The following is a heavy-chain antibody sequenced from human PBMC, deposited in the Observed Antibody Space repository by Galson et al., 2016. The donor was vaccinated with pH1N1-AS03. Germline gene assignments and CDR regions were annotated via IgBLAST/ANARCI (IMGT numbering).Heavy chain of an antibody. J-gene: IGHJ6*02. CDR3: ARDRTVVAASIIYYYGMDV. CDR2: INKDGNEK. D-gene: IGHD2-2*01. Sequence: SLRLSCAVSGFTFGSHWMSWVRQAPGKGLEWVANINKDGNEKYYVDSVKGRFAISRDNAKNSLYLKINSLRAEDTAVYYCARDRTVVAASIIYYYGMDVWGQGTTVTVSS. V-gene: IGHV3-7*03. CDR1: GFTFGSHW.